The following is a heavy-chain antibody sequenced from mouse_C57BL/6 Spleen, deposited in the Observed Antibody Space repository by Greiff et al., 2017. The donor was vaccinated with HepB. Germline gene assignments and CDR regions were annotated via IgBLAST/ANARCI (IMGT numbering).Heavy chain of an antibody. CDR2: IDPSDSYT. J-gene: IGHJ1*03. D-gene: IGHD2-5*01. V-gene: IGHV1-69*01. Sequence: VQLQQPGAELVMPGASVKLSCKASGYTFTSYWMHWVKQRPGQGLEWIGEIDPSDSYTNYNQKFKGKSTLTVDKSSSTAYMQLSSLTSEDSAVYYCARISNFQPYWYFDVWGTGTTVTVSS. CDR1: GYTFTSYW. CDR3: ARISNFQPYWYFDV.